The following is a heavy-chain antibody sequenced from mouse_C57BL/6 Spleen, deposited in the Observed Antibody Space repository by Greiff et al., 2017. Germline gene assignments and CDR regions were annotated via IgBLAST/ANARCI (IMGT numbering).Heavy chain of an antibody. Sequence: VQLVESGGGLVQPVESLKLSCESNEYEFPSHDMSWVRKTPEKSLELVAAINSDGGSTYYPDTMERRFIISRDNAKTPLYLQMRRLRSEDTALDYCARHGGTSWYFDVWGTGTPVTVSA. CDR2: INSDGGST. CDR3: ARHGGTSWYFDV. J-gene: IGHJ1*03. V-gene: IGHV5-2*01. CDR1: EYEFPSHD. D-gene: IGHD3-3*01.